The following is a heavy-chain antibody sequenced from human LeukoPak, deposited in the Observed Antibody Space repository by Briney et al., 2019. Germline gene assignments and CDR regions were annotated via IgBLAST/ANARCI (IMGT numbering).Heavy chain of an antibody. CDR2: INHSGST. D-gene: IGHD2-2*01. V-gene: IGHV4-34*01. J-gene: IGHJ4*02. CDR1: GGSISSHY. Sequence: SETLSLTCNVSGGSISSHYWTWIRQPPGKGLEWIGEINHSGSTNYNPSPKSRVTISVDTSKNQFSLKLSSVTAADTAVYYCARGLEIGVIVVVPASVSPFDYWGQGTLVTVSS. CDR3: ARGLEIGVIVVVPASVSPFDY.